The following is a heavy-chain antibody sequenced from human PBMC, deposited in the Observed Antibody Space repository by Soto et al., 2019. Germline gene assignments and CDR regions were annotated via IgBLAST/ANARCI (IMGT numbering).Heavy chain of an antibody. CDR1: GFTFSSYA. CDR2: SSGSGGST. V-gene: IGHV3-23*01. J-gene: IGHJ4*02. CDR3: ATVRYNWIFAFDY. Sequence: GGSLRLSCAASGFTFSSYAMSWVRQAPGKGLEWGSASSGSGGSTYYADSVKGRFTICRDNSKNTLYLQMNSLRAEDTAVYYGATVRYNWIFAFDYWGQGTLVTVSS. D-gene: IGHD1-20*01.